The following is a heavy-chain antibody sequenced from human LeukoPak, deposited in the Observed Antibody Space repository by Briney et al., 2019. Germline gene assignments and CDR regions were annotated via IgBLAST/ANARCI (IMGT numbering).Heavy chain of an antibody. CDR2: ISGSGGST. J-gene: IGHJ6*02. CDR3: ATGATFGGTQGAYYYYGMDV. V-gene: IGHV3-23*01. D-gene: IGHD3-16*01. Sequence: HAGGSLRLSCAASGFTFSSYAMSWVRQAPGKGLEWVSAISGSGGSTYYADSVKGRFTISRDNSKNTLYLQMNSLRAEDTAVYYCATGATFGGTQGAYYYYGMDVWGQGTTVTVSS. CDR1: GFTFSSYA.